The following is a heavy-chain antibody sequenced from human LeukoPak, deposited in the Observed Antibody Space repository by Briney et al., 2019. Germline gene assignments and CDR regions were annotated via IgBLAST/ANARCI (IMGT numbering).Heavy chain of an antibody. CDR3: ARRDSGSRGFDS. Sequence: GGSLRLSCAASGFDFITYSMNWVRQAPGKGLEWISYISISSSTIYYVDSVKGRFTVSRDNAKTSLYLQMNSLRAEDTAVYYCARRDSGSRGFDSWGQGTLVAVSS. D-gene: IGHD3-10*01. J-gene: IGHJ4*02. V-gene: IGHV3-48*01. CDR1: GFDFITYS. CDR2: ISISSSTI.